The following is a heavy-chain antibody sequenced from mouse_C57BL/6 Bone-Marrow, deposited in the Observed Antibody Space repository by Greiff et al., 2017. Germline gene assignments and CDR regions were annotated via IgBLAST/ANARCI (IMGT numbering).Heavy chain of an antibody. CDR2: INPNNGGT. CDR3: ARSGNYGTYYFDY. D-gene: IGHD2-1*01. J-gene: IGHJ2*01. Sequence: EVHLQQSGPELVKPGASVKISCKASGYTFTDYYMNWVKQSHGKSLEWIGDINPNNGGTNYNQKFKGKATLTVDKSSSTAYLELRSLTSEDSAVYYCARSGNYGTYYFDYWGQGTTLTVSS. V-gene: IGHV1-26*01. CDR1: GYTFTDYY.